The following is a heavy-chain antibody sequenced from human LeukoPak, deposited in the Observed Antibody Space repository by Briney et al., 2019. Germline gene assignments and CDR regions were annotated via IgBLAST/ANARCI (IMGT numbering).Heavy chain of an antibody. D-gene: IGHD1-26*01. CDR2: IYYSGST. J-gene: IGHJ4*02. V-gene: IGHV4-61*08. CDR3: AREPDSIVGAMGGDAFDI. Sequence: SETLSLTCTVSGGSISSGGYYWSWIRQPPGKGLEWIGYIYYSGSTNYNPSLKSRVTISVDTSKNQFSLKLSSVTAADTAVYYCAREPDSIVGAMGGDAFDIWGQGTLVTVSS. CDR1: GGSISSGGYY.